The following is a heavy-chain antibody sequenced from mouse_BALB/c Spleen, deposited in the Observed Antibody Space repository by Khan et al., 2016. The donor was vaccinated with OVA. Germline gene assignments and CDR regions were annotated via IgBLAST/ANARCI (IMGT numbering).Heavy chain of an antibody. CDR2: IDPPNGNT. CDR3: AGMARK. CDR1: GLNIKDTY. V-gene: IGHV14-3*02. Sequence: EVQLQESGAELVKSGATVKLSCTASGLNIKDTYMYWLKQRPEQGLEWIGRIDPPNGNTKYDPKFQGKATITADTSYNQAFLQLNSLTSEDTAVCNYAGMARKWGQGTTLTVSS. J-gene: IGHJ2*01. D-gene: IGHD2-3*01.